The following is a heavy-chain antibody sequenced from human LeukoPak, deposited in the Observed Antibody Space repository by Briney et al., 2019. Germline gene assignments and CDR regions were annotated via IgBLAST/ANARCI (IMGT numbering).Heavy chain of an antibody. J-gene: IGHJ3*02. D-gene: IGHD6-13*01. V-gene: IGHV4-34*01. CDR2: INHSGST. CDR3: ARLGEYSSSWYHDAFDI. Sequence: PSETLSLTCAVYGGSFSGYYWSWIRQPPGKGLEWIGEINHSGSTNYNPSLKSRVTISVDTSKNQFSLKLSSVTAADTAVYYCARLGEYSSSWYHDAFDIWGQGTMVTVSS. CDR1: GGSFSGYY.